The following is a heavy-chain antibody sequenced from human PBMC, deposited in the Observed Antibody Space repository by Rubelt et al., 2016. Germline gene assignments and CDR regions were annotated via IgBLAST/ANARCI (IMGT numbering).Heavy chain of an antibody. D-gene: IGHD2-2*01. CDR1: GFTFSSYS. Sequence: VQLVESGGGLVQPGGSLRLSCAASGFTFSSYSMNWVRQAPWKVLEWVSYIRSSSSTIYYADSVKGRFTISRDNAKNSLYLQMNSLRDEDTAVYYCATQGYCSSTSCYGAYWGQGTLVTVSS. J-gene: IGHJ4*02. V-gene: IGHV3-48*02. CDR2: IRSSSSTI. CDR3: ATQGYCSSTSCYGAY.